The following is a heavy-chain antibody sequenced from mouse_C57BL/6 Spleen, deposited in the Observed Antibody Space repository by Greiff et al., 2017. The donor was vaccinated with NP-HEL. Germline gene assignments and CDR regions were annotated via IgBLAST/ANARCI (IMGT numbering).Heavy chain of an antibody. J-gene: IGHJ3*01. V-gene: IGHV1-7*01. Sequence: QVHVKQSGAELAKPGASVKLSCKASGYTFTSYWMHWVKQRPEQGLEWIGYINPSSGYTKYNQKFKDKATLTADKSSSTAYMQLSSLTYEDSAVYDCARFGDDYTWFAYWGQGTLVTVSA. CDR3: ARFGDDYTWFAY. CDR2: INPSSGYT. CDR1: GYTFTSYW. D-gene: IGHD2-4*01.